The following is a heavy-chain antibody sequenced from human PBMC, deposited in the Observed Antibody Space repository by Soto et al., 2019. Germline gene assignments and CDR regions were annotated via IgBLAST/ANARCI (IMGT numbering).Heavy chain of an antibody. Sequence: LSLTCAVYGGSFRDYYWSWVRQPPGKGLEWIGQINHSGSTNYNPSLKSRVTISVDTSKNQFSLKLSSVTAADTAVYYCARTSRFDSWGQETLVTFPS. J-gene: IGHJ4*02. CDR3: ARTSRFDS. V-gene: IGHV4-34*01. CDR2: INHSGST. CDR1: GGSFRDYY. D-gene: IGHD6-6*01.